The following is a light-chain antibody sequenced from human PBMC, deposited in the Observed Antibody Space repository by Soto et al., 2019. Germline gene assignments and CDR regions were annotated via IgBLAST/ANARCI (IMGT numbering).Light chain of an antibody. CDR3: ASWADSLNGPV. J-gene: IGLJ2*01. Sequence: QSVLTQPPSASGTPGQRVTISCSGGSSSIGSSPISWYQQHPGTAPKLLIYSNVQRPSGVPARFSGSRSGTSASLAVSGLQSEDEADYYCASWADSLNGPVFGGGTKLTVL. V-gene: IGLV1-44*01. CDR2: SNV. CDR1: SSSIGSSP.